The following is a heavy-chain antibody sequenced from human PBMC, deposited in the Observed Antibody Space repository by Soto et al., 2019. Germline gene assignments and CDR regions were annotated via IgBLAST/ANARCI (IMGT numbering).Heavy chain of an antibody. CDR2: INHSGST. D-gene: IGHD3-9*01. CDR3: GRGRDILTGYYRYFDY. V-gene: IGHV4-34*01. J-gene: IGHJ4*02. Sequence: SETLSLTCAVYGGSFSGYYWSWIRQPPGKGLEWIGEINHSGSTNYNPSLKSRVTISVDTSKNQFSLKLSSVTAADTAVYYCGRGRDILTGYYRYFDYWGQGTLVTVSS. CDR1: GGSFSGYY.